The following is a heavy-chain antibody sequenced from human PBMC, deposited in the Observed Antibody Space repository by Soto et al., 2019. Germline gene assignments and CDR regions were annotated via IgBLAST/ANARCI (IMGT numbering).Heavy chain of an antibody. V-gene: IGHV3-23*01. Sequence: QPGGSLRLSCAASGFTFSSYAMSWVRQAPGKGLEWVSAISGSGGSTYYADSVKGRFTISRDNSKNTLYLQMNSLRAEDTAVYYCAKATSHPGYCSGTSCYSGFDPWGQGTLVTVS. J-gene: IGHJ5*02. CDR3: AKATSHPGYCSGTSCYSGFDP. CDR1: GFTFSSYA. D-gene: IGHD2-2*01. CDR2: ISGSGGST.